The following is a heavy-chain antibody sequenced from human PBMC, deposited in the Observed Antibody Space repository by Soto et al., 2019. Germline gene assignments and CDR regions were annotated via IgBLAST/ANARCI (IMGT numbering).Heavy chain of an antibody. V-gene: IGHV4-34*01. CDR2: INHSGST. CDR3: ARDVDYGDYVGGYYFDY. D-gene: IGHD4-17*01. Sequence: SETLSLTCAVYGGSFSGYYWSWIRQPPGKGLEWIGEINHSGSTNYNPSLKSRVTISVDTSKNQFSLKLSSVTAADTAVYYCARDVDYGDYVGGYYFDYWGQGTLVTVSS. J-gene: IGHJ4*02. CDR1: GGSFSGYY.